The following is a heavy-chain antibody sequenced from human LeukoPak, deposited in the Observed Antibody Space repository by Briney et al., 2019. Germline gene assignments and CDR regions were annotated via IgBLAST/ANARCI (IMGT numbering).Heavy chain of an antibody. J-gene: IGHJ3*02. CDR1: GFVLSSFA. CDR3: ARGCSSTSCQGFGDAFDI. Sequence: GGSLRLSCTASGFVLSSFAMSWVRQAPGKGLEWVSSISSSSSYIYYADSVKGRFTISRDNAKNSLYLQMNSLRAEDTAVYYCARGCSSTSCQGFGDAFDIWGQGTVVTVSS. D-gene: IGHD2-2*01. V-gene: IGHV3-21*01. CDR2: ISSSSSYI.